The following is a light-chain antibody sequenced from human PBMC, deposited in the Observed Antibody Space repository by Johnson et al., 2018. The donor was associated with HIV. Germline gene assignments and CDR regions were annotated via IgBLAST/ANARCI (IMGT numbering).Light chain of an antibody. CDR3: GTWDTILRSSF. CDR2: DNN. CDR1: SSNIGNNY. J-gene: IGLJ1*01. Sequence: QSVLTQPPSVSAAPGQKVTISCSGSSSNIGNNYVSWYHQPPGTAPNLLIYDNNKRPAGSPDRFSGPNSATSATLGITGLPPGVEADYYCGTWDTILRSSFFGTGIKVTVL. V-gene: IGLV1-51*01.